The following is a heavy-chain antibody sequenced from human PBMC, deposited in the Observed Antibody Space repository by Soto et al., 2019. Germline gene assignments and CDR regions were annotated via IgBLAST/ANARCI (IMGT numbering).Heavy chain of an antibody. CDR1: GYTFINNA. CDR3: ARVKGLDWQHPGDS. Sequence: ASVKVSCKASGYTFINNAIHWVRQAPGQRPEWLGWINTGNGNTKYSQIFLGRVTFTRDTSATTAYMELSSLTSEDTAVYYCARVKGLDWQHPGDSWGQGTLVTVSS. CDR2: INTGNGNT. J-gene: IGHJ4*02. V-gene: IGHV1-3*04. D-gene: IGHD3-9*01.